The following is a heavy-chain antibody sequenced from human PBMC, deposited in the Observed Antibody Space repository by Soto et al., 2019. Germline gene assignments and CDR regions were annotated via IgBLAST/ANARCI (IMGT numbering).Heavy chain of an antibody. CDR2: INPNSGGT. Sequence: QVQLVQSGAEVKKPGASVKVSCKASGYTFTGYYMHWVRQAPGQGLEWMGWINPNSGGTNYAQKMQGRVTITRDTSISTAYMELSRLRSDDTAVDYCARAASAAMAFYYYYYGMDVWGQGTTVTVSS. CDR1: GYTFTGYY. CDR3: ARAASAAMAFYYYYYGMDV. D-gene: IGHD5-18*01. J-gene: IGHJ6*02. V-gene: IGHV1-2*02.